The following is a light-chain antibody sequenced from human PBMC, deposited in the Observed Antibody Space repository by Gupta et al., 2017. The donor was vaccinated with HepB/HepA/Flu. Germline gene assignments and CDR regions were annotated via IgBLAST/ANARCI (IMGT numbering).Light chain of an antibody. CDR3: GPGTHWLT. CDR2: QVS. CDR1: QSLVFSDGNTF. Sequence: DVVLTQSPLSLPVTLGQPASISCRSSQSLVFSDGNTFLHWFQQRPGQSPRRLLYQVSKRDSRVRERFSGSGSGMDFTLRISRVEAVDVSIYFCGPGTHWLTFGRGTKVEIK. J-gene: IGKJ4*01. V-gene: IGKV2-30*01.